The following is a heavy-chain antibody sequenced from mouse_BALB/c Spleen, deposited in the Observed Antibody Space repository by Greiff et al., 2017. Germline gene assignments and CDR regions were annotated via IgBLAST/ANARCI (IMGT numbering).Heavy chain of an antibody. V-gene: IGHV2-6-7*01. J-gene: IGHJ2*01. CDR3: DRGEYYLDY. CDR1: GFSLTGYG. CDR2: IWGDGST. Sequence: VKLMESGPGLVAPSQSLSITCTASGFSLTGYGVNWVRQPPGKGLEWLGKIWGDGSTDYNSALKSRLSISKDNSKSQVFFKMNSLQTDDTARYYCDRGEYYLDYWGQGTTLTVSA.